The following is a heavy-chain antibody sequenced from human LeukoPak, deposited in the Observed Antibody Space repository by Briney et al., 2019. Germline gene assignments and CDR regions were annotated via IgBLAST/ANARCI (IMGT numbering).Heavy chain of an antibody. CDR3: ARVAAGTYWFDP. J-gene: IGHJ5*02. CDR1: GFSYSSYG. Sequence: GGSLRLSCAASGFSYSSYGFHWVRQATGKGLEWVAIIWYDGSNKYYADSVKGRFTISRDNSKNTLYLQMNSLRAEDTALYYCARVAAGTYWFDPWGQGTLVTVSS. D-gene: IGHD6-13*01. CDR2: IWYDGSNK. V-gene: IGHV3-33*01.